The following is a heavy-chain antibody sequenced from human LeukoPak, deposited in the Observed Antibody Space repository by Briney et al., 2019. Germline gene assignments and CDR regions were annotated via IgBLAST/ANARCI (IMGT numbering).Heavy chain of an antibody. CDR1: GASVSSGGYY. J-gene: IGHJ4*02. V-gene: IGHV4-61*08. Sequence: PSETLSLTCTVSGASVSSGGYYWSWLRQPPGKGLEWIGYIYYSGSTNYNPSLKSRVTISVDTSENQFSLKVSSVTAADTAVYYCARRGGSGRSFDYWGQGTLVTVSS. CDR2: IYYSGST. CDR3: ARRGGSGRSFDY. D-gene: IGHD3-10*01.